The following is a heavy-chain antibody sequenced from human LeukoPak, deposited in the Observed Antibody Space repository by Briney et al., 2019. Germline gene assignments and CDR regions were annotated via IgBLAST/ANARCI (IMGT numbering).Heavy chain of an antibody. Sequence: SETLSLTCTVSGGSISSYYWSWIRQPPGKGLEWIGYIFTSGSTNYNPSLRSRVTISLDTSKNQFSLTLSSVTAADTAVYYCARHASVHSPLNVWGKGTTVTVSS. J-gene: IGHJ6*04. CDR3: ARHASVHSPLNV. D-gene: IGHD6-13*01. CDR1: GGSISSYY. CDR2: IFTSGST. V-gene: IGHV4-4*09.